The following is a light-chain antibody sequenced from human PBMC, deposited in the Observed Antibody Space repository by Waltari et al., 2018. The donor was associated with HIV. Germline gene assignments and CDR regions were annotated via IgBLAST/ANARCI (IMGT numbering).Light chain of an antibody. CDR1: QNIFSY. Sequence: DIQMTQSPSSLSASVGDRITISCRTSQNIFSYLNWYKQRPGKAPKLLMYAASNLQGGVPSRFSVSGSETGFNLTVSSLQAEDFATYYCQQSYRIPYSFGQGTKLEI. V-gene: IGKV1-39*01. CDR2: AAS. CDR3: QQSYRIPYS. J-gene: IGKJ2*01.